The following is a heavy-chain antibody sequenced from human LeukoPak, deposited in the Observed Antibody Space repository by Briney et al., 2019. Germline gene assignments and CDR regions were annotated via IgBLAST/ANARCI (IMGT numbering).Heavy chain of an antibody. CDR3: AKDRETTASGTFDP. CDR1: GFSFSSYG. D-gene: IGHD6-13*01. Sequence: GGSLRLSCAASGFSFSSYGMHWVRQAPGKGREWVAVISDDGKNKYYADSVKGRFTTSRDNSRHTVHLQMNSLRGEDTAEYFCAKDRETTASGTFDPWGQGTLVTVSS. J-gene: IGHJ5*02. CDR2: ISDDGKNK. V-gene: IGHV3-30*18.